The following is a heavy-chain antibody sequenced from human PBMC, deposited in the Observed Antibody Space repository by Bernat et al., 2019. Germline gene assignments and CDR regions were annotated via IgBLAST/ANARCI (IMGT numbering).Heavy chain of an antibody. J-gene: IGHJ5*02. V-gene: IGHV3-21*05. CDR1: GFTFSDFS. D-gene: IGHD4-4*01. CDR3: AGDPADSLTRNWFDP. CDR2: ISRISSHI. Sequence: EMQLVESGGGLVKPGGSLRLSCTASGFTFSDFSMNWVRQVPGKGLEWLSYISRISSHIYYADSVKGRFTISRDNAKSTLYLQMNSLRDDDTAVYYCAGDPADSLTRNWFDPWGQGTLVTVSS.